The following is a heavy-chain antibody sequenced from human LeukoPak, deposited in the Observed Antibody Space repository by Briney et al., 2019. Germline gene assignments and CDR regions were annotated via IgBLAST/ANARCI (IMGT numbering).Heavy chain of an antibody. CDR2: INHSGST. V-gene: IGHV4-34*01. CDR3: ARGCSTSWRKYYFDY. CDR1: GGSFSGYY. D-gene: IGHD2-2*01. J-gene: IGHJ4*02. Sequence: SETLSLTCAVYGGSFSGYYWSWIRQPPGKGLEWIGEINHSGSTNYNPSLKSRVTISVDTSKNQFSLKLSSVTAADTAVYYCARGCSTSWRKYYFDYWGQGTLVTVST.